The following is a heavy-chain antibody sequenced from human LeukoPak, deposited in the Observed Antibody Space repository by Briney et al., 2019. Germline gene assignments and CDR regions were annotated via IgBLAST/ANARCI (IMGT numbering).Heavy chain of an antibody. D-gene: IGHD3-9*01. V-gene: IGHV3-21*01. CDR1: GFTFSSYS. CDR2: ISSSSSYI. Sequence: PGGSLRLSCAASGFTFSSYSMNWVRQAPGKGLEWVSSISSSSSYIYYADSVKGRFTISRDNAKNSLYLQMNSLRAEDTAVYYCAREGLGILTGAFDYWGQGTLVTVSS. CDR3: AREGLGILTGAFDY. J-gene: IGHJ4*02.